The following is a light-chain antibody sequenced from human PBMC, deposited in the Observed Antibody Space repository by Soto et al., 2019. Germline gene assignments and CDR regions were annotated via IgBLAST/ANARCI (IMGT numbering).Light chain of an antibody. CDR1: TGAVTSGNY. CDR3: LLYYGGPGV. Sequence: QAVVTQEPSLTVSPGGTITLTCASSTGAVTSGNYPNWFQQNPGQAPRALIYSTSNKDSWTPARFSGSLLGGKAALTLSGGQPEDEAEYYCLLYYGGPGVFGGGTKLTVL. CDR2: STS. J-gene: IGLJ2*01. V-gene: IGLV7-43*01.